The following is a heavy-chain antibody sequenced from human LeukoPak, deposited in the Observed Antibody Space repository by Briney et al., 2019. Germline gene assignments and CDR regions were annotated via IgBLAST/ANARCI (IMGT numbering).Heavy chain of an antibody. CDR2: IYYSGST. CDR3: ARAGGSGLIDY. Sequence: KASETLSLTCTVSGGSISSYYWSWIRQPPGKGLEWIGYIYYSGSTNYNPSLKSRVTISVDTSKNQFSLKLSSVTAADTAVYYCARAGGSGLIDYWGQGTLVTVSS. D-gene: IGHD6-19*01. CDR1: GGSISSYY. J-gene: IGHJ4*02. V-gene: IGHV4-59*12.